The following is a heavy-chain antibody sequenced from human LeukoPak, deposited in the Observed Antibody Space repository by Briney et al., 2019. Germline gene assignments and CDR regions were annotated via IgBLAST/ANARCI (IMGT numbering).Heavy chain of an antibody. J-gene: IGHJ3*02. CDR3: ARVESYPLRNAFDI. D-gene: IGHD1-14*01. CDR1: GGSISSSSYY. Sequence: SETLSPTCTVSGGSISSSSYYWGWIRQPPGKGLEWIGSIYYSGSTYYNPSLKSRVTISVDTSKNQFSLKLSSVTAADTAVYYCARVESYPLRNAFDIWGQGTMVTVSS. CDR2: IYYSGST. V-gene: IGHV4-39*01.